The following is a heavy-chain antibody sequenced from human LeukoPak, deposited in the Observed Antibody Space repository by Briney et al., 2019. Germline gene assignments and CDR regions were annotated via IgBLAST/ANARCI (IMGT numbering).Heavy chain of an antibody. D-gene: IGHD2-15*01. CDR2: IYYSGST. CDR3: ARNGGGWDFDY. V-gene: IGHV4-59*08. Sequence: KPSETLSLTCTVSGGSISSYYWSWIRQPPGKGLEWIGYIYYSGSTNYNPSLKSRVTISVDTSKNQFSLKLSSVTAADTAVYYCARNGGGWDFDYWGQGTLVTVSS. CDR1: GGSISSYY. J-gene: IGHJ4*02.